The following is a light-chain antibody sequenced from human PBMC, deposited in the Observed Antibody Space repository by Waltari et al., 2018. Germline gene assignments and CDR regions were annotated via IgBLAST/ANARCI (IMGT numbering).Light chain of an antibody. V-gene: IGKV3-15*01. CDR3: QQYNNWPRLT. CDR1: QSVATS. J-gene: IGKJ4*01. CDR2: GAS. Sequence: EIVMTQSPATLSVFPGERATLPCRASQSVATSLAWYQQTPGQAPRLLIYGASTRPTGIPARFSGGGSGTEFTLTISSLQSEDFAVYYCQQYNNWPRLTFGGGTRVEIK.